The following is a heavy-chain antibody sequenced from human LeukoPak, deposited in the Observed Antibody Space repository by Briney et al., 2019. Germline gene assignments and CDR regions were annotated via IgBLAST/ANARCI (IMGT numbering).Heavy chain of an antibody. V-gene: IGHV1-18*01. CDR1: GYTFTSYG. CDR2: ISAYNGNT. CDR3: ARTGSLTHLNWFDP. J-gene: IGHJ5*02. D-gene: IGHD1-26*01. Sequence: ASVKVSCKASGYTFTSYGISWVRQAPGQGLEWMGWISAYNGNTNYAQKLQGRVTVTTDTSTSTAYMELRSLRSDDTAVYYCARTGSLTHLNWFDPWGQGTLVTVSS.